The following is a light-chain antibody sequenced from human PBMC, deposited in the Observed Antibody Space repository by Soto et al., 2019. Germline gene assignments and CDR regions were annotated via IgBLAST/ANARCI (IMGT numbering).Light chain of an antibody. V-gene: IGLV2-8*01. CDR3: SSFTDTNTPFV. CDR1: KNDIGVYDF. CDR2: EVV. Sequence: QSALTQPPSASGSPGQSVTISCSGTKNDIGVYDFVSWYQHHPGKAPRLIIYEVVQRPSGISNRFSGSKSGDTASLTISGLQPEDEAHYSCSSFTDTNTPFVFGSGTKLTVL. J-gene: IGLJ1*01.